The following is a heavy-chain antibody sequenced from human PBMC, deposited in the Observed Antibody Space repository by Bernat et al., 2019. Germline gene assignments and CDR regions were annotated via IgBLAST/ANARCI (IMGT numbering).Heavy chain of an antibody. CDR1: GFTFDSYG. V-gene: IGHV3-33*01. Sequence: QVQLVESGGGVVQPGRSLRLSCAASGFTFDSYGMHWVRQAPGKGLEWVAGIWYDGSNKYYADSVKGRFTISRDNSKNTLYLQMNSLRAEDTAVYYFSRRRKCAATVTYIGYWGQGTLVTVSS. J-gene: IGHJ4*02. CDR3: SRRRKCAATVTYIGY. CDR2: IWYDGSNK. D-gene: IGHD4-17*01.